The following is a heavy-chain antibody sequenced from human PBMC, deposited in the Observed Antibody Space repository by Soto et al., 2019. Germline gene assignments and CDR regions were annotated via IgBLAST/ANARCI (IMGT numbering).Heavy chain of an antibody. Sequence: GGSLRLSCAASGFTFSSYGLHWVRQAPGKGLEWVAVIWFDGSNEYYADSVKGRFIISRDNSKNTLYLQMNSLRAEDSAVYYCARDWRYGSGSYCPFDYWGQGTLVTVSS. J-gene: IGHJ4*02. CDR1: GFTFSSYG. D-gene: IGHD3-10*01. V-gene: IGHV3-33*01. CDR3: ARDWRYGSGSYCPFDY. CDR2: IWFDGSNE.